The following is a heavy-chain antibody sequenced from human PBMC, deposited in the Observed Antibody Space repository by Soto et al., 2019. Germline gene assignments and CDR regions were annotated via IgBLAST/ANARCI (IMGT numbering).Heavy chain of an antibody. CDR1: GGTFSSYA. CDR2: IIPIFGTA. CDR3: ARGRSGSDYYYYGMEV. J-gene: IGHJ6*02. V-gene: IGHV1-69*06. Sequence: SVKVSCKASGGTFSSYAISWVRQAPGQGLEWMGGIIPIFGTANYAQKFQGRVTITADKSTSTAYMELSSLRSEDTAVYYCARGRSGSDYYYYGMEVWGQGTTVTVSS. D-gene: IGHD3-3*01.